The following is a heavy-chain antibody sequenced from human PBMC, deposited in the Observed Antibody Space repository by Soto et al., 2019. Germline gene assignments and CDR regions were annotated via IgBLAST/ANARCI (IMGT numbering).Heavy chain of an antibody. CDR1: GFTFSSYS. D-gene: IGHD6-19*01. Sequence: EVQLVESGEGLVKPGGSLRVSCAASGFTFSSYSMNWVRQAPGKGLEWVSSISGSSRYIYYADAVKGRFTISRDNAKNSLYLQMNSLRVEDTAVYYCATVTSSGWDWGQGTLVTVSS. V-gene: IGHV3-21*01. CDR2: ISGSSRYI. CDR3: ATVTSSGWD. J-gene: IGHJ4*02.